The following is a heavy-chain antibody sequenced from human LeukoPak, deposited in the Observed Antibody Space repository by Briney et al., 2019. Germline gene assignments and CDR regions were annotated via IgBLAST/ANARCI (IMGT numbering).Heavy chain of an antibody. CDR3: ARGRLQLWSFPPPYNHYAIDV. CDR2: SNHFGST. Sequence: PSETLSLTCAVSGESFSGYCWTWIRQPPGKGLEWIGESNHFGSTDYNPSLKSRVTISVDTSKKQFSLNVRSVTDADTAVYFCARGRLQLWSFPPPYNHYAIDVWGQGTTVTVSS. D-gene: IGHD5-18*01. J-gene: IGHJ6*02. CDR1: GESFSGYC. V-gene: IGHV4-34*01.